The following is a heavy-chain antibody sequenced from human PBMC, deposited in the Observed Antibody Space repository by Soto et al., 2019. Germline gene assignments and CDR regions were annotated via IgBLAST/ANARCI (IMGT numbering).Heavy chain of an antibody. D-gene: IGHD4-4*01. J-gene: IGHJ2*01. V-gene: IGHV1-69*04. Sequence: SVKVSCKASGGTFSTYTITWVRQAPGQGLEWMGRIIPIIGIINYAQKFQGRVTISADKFTGTAYMELTGLRSDDTAVYYCAGXPDSHYNDSHASSYPWGR. CDR2: IIPIIGII. CDR1: GGTFSTYT. CDR3: AGXPDSHYNDSHASSYP.